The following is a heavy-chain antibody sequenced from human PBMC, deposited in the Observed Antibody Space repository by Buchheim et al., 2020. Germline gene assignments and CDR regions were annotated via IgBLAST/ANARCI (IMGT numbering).Heavy chain of an antibody. V-gene: IGHV1-3*01. D-gene: IGHD1-26*01. CDR2: INAGSGNT. Sequence: QVQVVQSGAEVKKPGASVKVSCKASGYTFTSYAIHWVRQAPGQRLEWMGWINAGSGNTKYSQKFQGRVTITRDTSASTAYMEVSSLSSEDTAVYYCARDLSGGSTYYFDYWGQGTL. J-gene: IGHJ4*02. CDR1: GYTFTSYA. CDR3: ARDLSGGSTYYFDY.